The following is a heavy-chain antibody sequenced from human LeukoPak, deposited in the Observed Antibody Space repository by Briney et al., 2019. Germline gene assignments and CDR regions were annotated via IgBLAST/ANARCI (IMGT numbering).Heavy chain of an antibody. J-gene: IGHJ4*02. CDR2: IWYDGSNQ. CDR1: GLTFRNYG. V-gene: IGHV3-33*01. D-gene: IGHD1-26*01. Sequence: PGGSLRLSCAASGLTFRNYGMHWVRQAPGKGLEWVAVIWYDGSNQYYLDSVKGRFTVSRDNAKNTLYLQMSSLRAEDTAVYYCATDRNSGKYYDYWGQGTLVTVSS. CDR3: ATDRNSGKYYDY.